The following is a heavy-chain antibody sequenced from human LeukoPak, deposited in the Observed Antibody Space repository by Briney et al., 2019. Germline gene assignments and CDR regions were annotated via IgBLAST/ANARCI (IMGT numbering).Heavy chain of an antibody. V-gene: IGHV4-59*12. CDR1: GGSISSYY. CDR2: MYHSGNT. CDR3: ARDISSGWYGFGAFDI. D-gene: IGHD6-19*01. J-gene: IGHJ3*02. Sequence: SETLSLTCTVSGGSISSYYWSWIRQPPGKGLEWIGEMYHSGNTNYNPSLKSRVTISLDKSKNQFSLRLNSVTAADTAVYYCARDISSGWYGFGAFDIWGQGTMVTVSS.